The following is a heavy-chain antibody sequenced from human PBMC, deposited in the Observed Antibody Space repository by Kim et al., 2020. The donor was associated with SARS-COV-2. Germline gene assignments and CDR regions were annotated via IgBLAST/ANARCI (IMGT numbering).Heavy chain of an antibody. CDR3: ARSRFLKVYFDY. D-gene: IGHD3-10*01. V-gene: IGHV4-34*01. CDR1: GGSFSGYY. Sequence: SETLSLTCAVYGGSFSGYYWSWIRQPPGKGLEWIGEINHSGSTNYNPSLKSRVTISVDTSKNQFFLKLSSVTAADTAVYYCARSRFLKVYFDYWGQGTLVTVSS. CDR2: INHSGST. J-gene: IGHJ4*02.